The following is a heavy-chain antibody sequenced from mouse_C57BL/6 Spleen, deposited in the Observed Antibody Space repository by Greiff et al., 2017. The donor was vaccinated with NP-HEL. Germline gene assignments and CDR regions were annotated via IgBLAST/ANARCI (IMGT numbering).Heavy chain of an antibody. D-gene: IGHD2-10*01. CDR3: ARSYYGPGRDY. CDR2: INPSSGYT. CDR1: GYTFTSYW. Sequence: VQLQQSGAELAKPGASVKLSCKASGYTFTSYWMHWVKQRPGQGLEWIGYINPSSGYTKYNQKFKDQATLTADKSSSTAYMQLSSLTYEDSAVYYCARSYYGPGRDYWGQGTTLTVSS. J-gene: IGHJ2*01. V-gene: IGHV1-7*01.